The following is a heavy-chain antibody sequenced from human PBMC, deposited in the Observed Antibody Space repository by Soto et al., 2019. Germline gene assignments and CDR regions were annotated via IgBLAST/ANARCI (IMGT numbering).Heavy chain of an antibody. V-gene: IGHV3-23*01. D-gene: IGHD3-10*01. CDR3: AKNPGGALYYYYYMDV. CDR2: ISGSGGST. CDR1: GFTFSSYW. Sequence: GGSLRLSCAASGFTFSSYWMSWVRQAPGKGLEWVSAISGSGGSTYYADSVKGRFTISRDNSKNTLYLQMNSLRAEDTAVYYCAKNPGGALYYYYYMDVWGKGTTVTVSS. J-gene: IGHJ6*03.